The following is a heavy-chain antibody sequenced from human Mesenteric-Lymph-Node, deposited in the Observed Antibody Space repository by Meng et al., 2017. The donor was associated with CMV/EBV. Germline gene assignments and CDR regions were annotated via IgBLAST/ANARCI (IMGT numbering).Heavy chain of an antibody. CDR2: INTNTGNP. J-gene: IGHJ1*01. V-gene: IGHV7-4-1*02. Sequence: CKASGYTFNSYAMNWVRQAPGQGLEWMGWINTNTGNPTYAQGFTGRFVFSLDTSVSTAYLQISSLKAEDTAVYYCARDLSSTWSPFQHWGQGTLVTVSS. CDR3: ARDLSSTWSPFQH. D-gene: IGHD2-2*01. CDR1: GYTFNSYA.